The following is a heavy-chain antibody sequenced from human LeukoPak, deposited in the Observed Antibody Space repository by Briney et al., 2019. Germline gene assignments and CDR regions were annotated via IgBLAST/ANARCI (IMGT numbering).Heavy chain of an antibody. CDR3: AKVMKYCVSYYDWGGVFDY. CDR1: GFTFSGYA. V-gene: IGHV3-23*01. Sequence: GGSLRLSCAASGFTFSGYAMSWVRQAPGKGLEWVSAISGSGGSTYYADSVKGQFTISRDNSKNTLYLQMNSLRAEDTAVYYCAKVMKYCVSYYDWGGVFDYWGQGTLVTVSS. CDR2: ISGSGGST. J-gene: IGHJ4*02. D-gene: IGHD1-26*01.